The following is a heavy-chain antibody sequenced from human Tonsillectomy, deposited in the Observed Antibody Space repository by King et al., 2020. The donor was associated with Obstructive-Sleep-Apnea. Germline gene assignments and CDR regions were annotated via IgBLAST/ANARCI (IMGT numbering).Heavy chain of an antibody. V-gene: IGHV3-11*06. D-gene: IGHD6-19*01. CDR3: ARESGDWLVDS. CDR1: GFTFTDYDYY. J-gene: IGHJ4*02. CDR2: ISSTGTYI. Sequence: VQLVESGGGVVKPGGSLRLSCAASGFTFTDYDYYMSWIRQAPGKGLEWVAYISSTGTYIKYADSLKGRFTSSRDNAANSVYLQMNSLRAYDTALYFCARESGDWLVDSGGQGTLVIVSS.